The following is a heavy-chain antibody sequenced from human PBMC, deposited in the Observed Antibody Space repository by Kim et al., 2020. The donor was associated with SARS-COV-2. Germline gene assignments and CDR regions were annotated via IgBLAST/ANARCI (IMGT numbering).Heavy chain of an antibody. V-gene: IGHV3-15*01. Sequence: GGTTDFAAPVKGRFTISRDDSKNALYLQMTSLKTEDTAVYYCSTGAYTDNWGQGTLVTVSS. J-gene: IGHJ4*02. CDR3: STGAYTDN. D-gene: IGHD2-2*02. CDR2: GGTT.